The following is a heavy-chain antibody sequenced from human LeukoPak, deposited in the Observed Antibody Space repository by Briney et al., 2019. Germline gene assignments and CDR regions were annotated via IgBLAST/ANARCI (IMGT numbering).Heavy chain of an antibody. Sequence: SETLSLTCTVSGGSISSYYWSWIRQPPGKGLEWIGYIYYSGSTNYNPSLKSRVTISVDTSKDQFSLKLSSVTAADTAVYYCARAGGSHYYYGMDVWGQGTTVTVSS. CDR1: GGSISSYY. V-gene: IGHV4-59*01. J-gene: IGHJ6*02. CDR2: IYYSGST. D-gene: IGHD2-15*01. CDR3: ARAGGSHYYYGMDV.